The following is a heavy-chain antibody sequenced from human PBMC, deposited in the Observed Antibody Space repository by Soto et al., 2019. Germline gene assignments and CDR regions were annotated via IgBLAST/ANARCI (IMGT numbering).Heavy chain of an antibody. V-gene: IGHV3-48*02. CDR1: GFSFSSYG. CDR3: ARDMGYGSGRFCCYFDY. CDR2: ISSSSSPI. D-gene: IGHD3-10*01. J-gene: IGHJ4*02. Sequence: EVQLVESGGGLVQPGGSLRLSCEASGFSFSSYGMNWVRQAPGKGLEWVSYISSSSSPIDYADSVKGRFTVSRDNAKNSLYLQMNRLRDEDTAVYYCARDMGYGSGRFCCYFDYWGQGTLVTVSS.